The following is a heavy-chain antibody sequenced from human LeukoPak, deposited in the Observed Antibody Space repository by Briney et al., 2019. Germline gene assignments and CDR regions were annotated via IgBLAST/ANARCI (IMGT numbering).Heavy chain of an antibody. Sequence: GGSLRLSCAASGFSFSRYTMNWVRQAPGKGLEWVSSISSSSTYMYYADSMKGRFTISRDDANNSLYLQMNSLRAEDTAVYYCAVPIFGVVSPNTPDYWGQGTLVTVSS. D-gene: IGHD3-3*01. CDR3: AVPIFGVVSPNTPDY. CDR1: GFSFSRYT. V-gene: IGHV3-21*03. CDR2: ISSSSTYM. J-gene: IGHJ4*02.